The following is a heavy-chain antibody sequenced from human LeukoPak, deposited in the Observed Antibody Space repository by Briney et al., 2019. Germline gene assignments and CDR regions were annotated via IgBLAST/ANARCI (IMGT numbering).Heavy chain of an antibody. CDR2: IYYSGST. J-gene: IGHJ4*02. CDR3: ASLDGSGTNSDY. CDR1: GGSISSYY. D-gene: IGHD3-10*01. Sequence: SETLSLTCTVSGGSISSYYWSWIRQPPGKGLEWIGYIYYSGSTNYNPSLKSRVTISVDTSKNQFSLKLSSVTAADTAVYYCASLDGSGTNSDYWGQGTLVTVSS. V-gene: IGHV4-59*01.